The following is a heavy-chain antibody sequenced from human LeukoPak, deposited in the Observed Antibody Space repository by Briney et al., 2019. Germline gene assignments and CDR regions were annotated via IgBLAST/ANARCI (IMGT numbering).Heavy chain of an antibody. D-gene: IGHD3-22*01. CDR2: ISHDGTVK. Sequence: PGGSLRLSCAASGFTFRNYGMKWVRQAPGKGLEWVAVISHDGTVKYYADSVKGRFTISRDDSKNMLYLQMNSLRAEDTAVYFCAGGYYSSYYYGMDVWGQGTTVTVSS. CDR3: AGGYYSSYYYGMDV. CDR1: GFTFRNYG. V-gene: IGHV3-30*03. J-gene: IGHJ6*02.